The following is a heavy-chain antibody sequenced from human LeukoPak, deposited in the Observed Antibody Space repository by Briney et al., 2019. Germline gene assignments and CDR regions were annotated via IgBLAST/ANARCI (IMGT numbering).Heavy chain of an antibody. J-gene: IGHJ4*02. Sequence: GGSLRLSCAASGFTSSSYSMNWVRQAPGKGLEWVSSISSSSSYIYYADSVKGRFTISRDNAKNSLYLQMNSLRAEDTAVYYCARRAGAYSHPYDYWGQGTLVTVSS. CDR1: GFTSSSYS. D-gene: IGHD4/OR15-4a*01. CDR2: ISSSSSYI. V-gene: IGHV3-21*04. CDR3: ARRAGAYSHPYDY.